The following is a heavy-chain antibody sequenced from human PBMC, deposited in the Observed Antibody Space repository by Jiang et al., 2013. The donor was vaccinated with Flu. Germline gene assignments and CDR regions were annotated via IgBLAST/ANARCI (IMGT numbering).Heavy chain of an antibody. Sequence: VLLKPSETLSLTCAVYGGSFSGYYWSWIRQPPGKGLEWIGEINHSGSTNYNPSLKGRVTISVDTSKNQFSLKLSSVTAADTAVYYCARGLPSPVHTAMGCDFDYWGQGTLVTVSS. CDR2: INHSGST. V-gene: IGHV4-34*01. CDR1: GGSFSGYY. CDR3: ARGLPSPVHTAMGCDFDY. D-gene: IGHD5-18*01. J-gene: IGHJ4*02.